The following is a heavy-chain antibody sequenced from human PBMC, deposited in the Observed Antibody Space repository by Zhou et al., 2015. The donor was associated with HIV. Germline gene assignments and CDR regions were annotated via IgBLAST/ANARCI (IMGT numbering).Heavy chain of an antibody. CDR3: ARQFEAGAKVGYDV. V-gene: IGHV1-2*06. D-gene: IGHD5-12*01. CDR2: INPFTGGT. CDR1: KTAASTYF. Sequence: QVEMVQSATEVKEPGASVRISCEGSKTAASTYFTHWVRQVPGRGLEWLGRINPFTGGTHYSKTFEERMTLTVGASLHVSHVQLTRLRTDDTAIYYCARQFEAGAKVGYDVWGHGTLITVS. J-gene: IGHJ4*01.